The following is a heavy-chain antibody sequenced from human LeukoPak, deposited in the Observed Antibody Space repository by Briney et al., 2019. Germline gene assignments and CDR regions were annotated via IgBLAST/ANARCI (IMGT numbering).Heavy chain of an antibody. D-gene: IGHD3-9*01. CDR1: GYAFSAYY. Sequence: GASVKVSCKASGYAFSAYYMHWVRQAPGQGLEWMGWLNPQTGDTHFAQKFQGRVTFTRDTSISTAYMAMSRLRSDDTAVFYCARGSRYHAWLSPLDSWGQGTLVTVSS. V-gene: IGHV1-2*02. CDR2: LNPQTGDT. CDR3: ARGSRYHAWLSPLDS. J-gene: IGHJ4*02.